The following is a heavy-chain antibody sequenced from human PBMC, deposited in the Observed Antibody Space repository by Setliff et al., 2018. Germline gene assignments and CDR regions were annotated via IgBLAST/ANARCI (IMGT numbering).Heavy chain of an antibody. Sequence: GGSLRLSCVASGFTFSSFGMHWVRQAPGKGLEWVAAVWYDGSNKDSADSVKGRFTISRDNSKNTLYLQMNSLRAEDTAVYYCARLALTGYDSSGYYYALDYYYYMDVWGKGTTVTVSS. J-gene: IGHJ6*03. CDR3: ARLALTGYDSSGYYYALDYYYYMDV. CDR2: VWYDGSNK. V-gene: IGHV3-33*01. D-gene: IGHD3-22*01. CDR1: GFTFSSFG.